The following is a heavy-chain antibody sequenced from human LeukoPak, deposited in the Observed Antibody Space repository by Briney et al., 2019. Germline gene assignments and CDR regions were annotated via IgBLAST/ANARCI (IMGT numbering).Heavy chain of an antibody. Sequence: SETLSLTCAVYGGSFSGSNWSWIRQSPGKGLEWIGEINPSGSTNYDPSLKSRVTISVDTSKNQFSLNLSSVTAADTAVYYCARGPRSGYGSGWYNYWGQGALVTVSS. CDR1: GGSFSGSN. CDR3: ARGPRSGYGSGWYNY. D-gene: IGHD6-19*01. J-gene: IGHJ4*02. V-gene: IGHV4-34*01. CDR2: INPSGST.